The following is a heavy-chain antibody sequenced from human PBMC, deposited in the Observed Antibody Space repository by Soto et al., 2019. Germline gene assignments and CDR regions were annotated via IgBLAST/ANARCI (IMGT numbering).Heavy chain of an antibody. V-gene: IGHV1-46*01. D-gene: IGHD5-18*01. CDR2: INPSGGST. Sequence: ASVKVSCKASGYTFTSYYMHWVRQAPGQGLEWMGIINPSGGSTSYAQKFQGRVTMTRDTSTSTVYMELSSLRSEDTAVYYCARVKHTAMVGHWYFDLWGRGSLVTGSS. CDR3: ARVKHTAMVGHWYFDL. CDR1: GYTFTSYY. J-gene: IGHJ2*01.